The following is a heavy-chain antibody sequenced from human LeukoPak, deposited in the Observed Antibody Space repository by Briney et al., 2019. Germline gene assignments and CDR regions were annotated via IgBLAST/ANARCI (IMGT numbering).Heavy chain of an antibody. V-gene: IGHV4-34*01. CDR3: ARGYLAYYDSSGYVPYYFDY. CDR1: GGSFSGYY. Sequence: SETLSLTCAVYGGSFSGYYWSWIRQPPGKELEWIGEINHSGSTNYNLSLKSRVTISVDTSKNQFSLKLSSVTAADTAVYYCARGYLAYYDSSGYVPYYFDYWGQGTLVTVSS. CDR2: INHSGST. D-gene: IGHD3-22*01. J-gene: IGHJ4*02.